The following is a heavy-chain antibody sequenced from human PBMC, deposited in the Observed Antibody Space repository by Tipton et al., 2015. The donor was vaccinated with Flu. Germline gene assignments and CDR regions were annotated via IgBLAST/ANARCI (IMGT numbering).Heavy chain of an antibody. CDR1: GYSFSTDW. D-gene: IGHD3-16*01. Sequence: QLVQSGAEVMRPGKSLKISCKASGYSFSTDWIGWVRQVTEKGLEWMGIILPAASRTTSSPSVQGQVTISVDKSVNTAFRQWSRLKASDTAMYYCVEVQISYVIPSACFFEYWCQGTLVTVSS. CDR2: ILPAASRT. V-gene: IGHV5-51*03. J-gene: IGHJ4*02. CDR3: VEVQISYVIPSACFFEY.